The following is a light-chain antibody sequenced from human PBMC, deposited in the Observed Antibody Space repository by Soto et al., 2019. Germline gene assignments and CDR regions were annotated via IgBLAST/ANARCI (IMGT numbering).Light chain of an antibody. CDR1: QSIGTY. CDR2: VAS. V-gene: IGKV1-39*01. Sequence: DIQMTQSPSSLAASVGDRVSISCRASQSIGTYLNWYQQKPGKPPKLLISVASTLQSGVPSRFSASGSGTDFALTISSLQPEDCATYSGQQSFSTRTFGPVPQVDI. J-gene: IGKJ1*01. CDR3: QQSFSTRT.